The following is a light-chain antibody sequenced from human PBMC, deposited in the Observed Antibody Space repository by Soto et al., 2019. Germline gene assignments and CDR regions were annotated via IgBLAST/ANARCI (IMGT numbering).Light chain of an antibody. V-gene: IGLV2-14*01. CDR2: EVS. J-gene: IGLJ2*01. CDR3: SSKRSSVTLVV. CDR1: SSDVGGYNY. Sequence: QSALTQPASVSGSPGQSITISCTGTSSDVGGYNYVSWYQQYPGKAPKLMIYEVSNRPSGVSNRFSGSKSGNTASLTISGLQAEDEADYYCSSKRSSVTLVVFGGGTMLTVL.